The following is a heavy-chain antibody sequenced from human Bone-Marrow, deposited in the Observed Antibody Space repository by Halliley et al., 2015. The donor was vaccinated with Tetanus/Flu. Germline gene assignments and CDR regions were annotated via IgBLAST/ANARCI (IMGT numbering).Heavy chain of an antibody. CDR2: VSGGGASR. V-gene: IGHV3-23*01. CDR1: GFTFSSYT. D-gene: IGHD6-19*01. CDR3: AKMRYISGRVDPFDY. J-gene: IGHJ4*02. Sequence: CAASGFTFSSYTMNWVRQAPGKGLEWVSAVSGGGASRYYADSVKGRFTISRDNSKNTLYLQMNALRAGDTAVYFCAKMRYISGRVDPFDYWGQGALVTVSS.